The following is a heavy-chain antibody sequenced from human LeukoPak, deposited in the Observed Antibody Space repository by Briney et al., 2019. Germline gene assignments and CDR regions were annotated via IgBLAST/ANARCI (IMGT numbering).Heavy chain of an antibody. D-gene: IGHD6-13*01. J-gene: IGHJ4*02. CDR3: ARDAAKAQLAYFDY. V-gene: IGHV4-4*07. Sequence: SETLSLTCTVSGGSISSYYWSWIRQPAGKGLEWIGRIYTSGSTNYNPSLKSRVTMSVDTSKNQFSLKLSSVTAADTAVYYCARDAAKAQLAYFDYWGQGTLVTVSS. CDR1: GGSISSYY. CDR2: IYTSGST.